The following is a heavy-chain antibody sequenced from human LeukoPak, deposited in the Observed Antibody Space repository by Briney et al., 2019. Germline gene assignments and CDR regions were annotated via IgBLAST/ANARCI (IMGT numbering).Heavy chain of an antibody. CDR2: ISSSGSTI. V-gene: IGHV3-48*03. Sequence: GGSLRRSCAASGFTFSSYEMNWVRQAPGKVLEWLSYISSSGSTIFYADSVKGRFTISRDNAKNSLYLQLNSLSAEDTAVYYCARDYRTDYWGQGTLVTVSS. J-gene: IGHJ4*02. CDR3: ARDYRTDY. D-gene: IGHD1-14*01. CDR1: GFTFSSYE.